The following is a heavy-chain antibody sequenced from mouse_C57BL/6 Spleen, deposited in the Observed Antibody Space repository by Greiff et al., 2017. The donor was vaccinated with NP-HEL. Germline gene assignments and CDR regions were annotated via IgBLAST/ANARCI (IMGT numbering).Heavy chain of an antibody. CDR2: ISSGGSYT. D-gene: IGHD2-4*01. V-gene: IGHV5-6*01. J-gene: IGHJ3*01. CDR1: GFTFSSYG. Sequence: EVKLMESGGDLVKPGGSLKLSCAASGFTFSSYGMSWVRQTPDKRLEWVATISSGGSYTYYPDSVKGRFTISRDNAKNTLYLQMSSLKSEDTAMYYCARIYYDTTSYWGQGTLVTVSA. CDR3: ARIYYDTTSY.